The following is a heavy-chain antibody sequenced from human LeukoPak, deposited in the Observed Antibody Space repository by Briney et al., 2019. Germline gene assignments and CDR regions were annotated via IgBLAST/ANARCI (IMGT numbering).Heavy chain of an antibody. V-gene: IGHV3-53*04. CDR2: IYSGGST. CDR1: GFTVSSNY. Sequence: GGSLRLSCAASGFTVSSNYMSWVRQAPGKGLEWVSVIYSGGSTYYADSVKGRFTISRHNSKNTLYLQMNGLRAEDTAVYYCARARTNYYGSGSYVPYGMDVWGQGTTVTVSS. D-gene: IGHD3-10*01. J-gene: IGHJ6*02. CDR3: ARARTNYYGSGSYVPYGMDV.